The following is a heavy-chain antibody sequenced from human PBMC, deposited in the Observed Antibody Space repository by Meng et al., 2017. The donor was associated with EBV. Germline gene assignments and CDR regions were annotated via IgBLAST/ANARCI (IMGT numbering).Heavy chain of an antibody. V-gene: IGHV1-2*06. D-gene: IGHD6-19*01. CDR3: ARVGIAVAGTGDY. J-gene: IGHJ4*02. CDR1: GFSFTSYA. Sequence: QVHLVESGAEVKKPGASVKVSCKASGFSFTSYAMHWVRQAPGQRLEWMGRINPNSGGTNYAQKFQGRVTMTRDTSISTAYMGLSRLRSDDTAVYYCARVGIAVAGTGDYWGQGTLVTVSS. CDR2: INPNSGGT.